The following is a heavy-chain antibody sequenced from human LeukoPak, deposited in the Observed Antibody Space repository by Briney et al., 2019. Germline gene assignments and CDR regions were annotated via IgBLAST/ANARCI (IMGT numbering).Heavy chain of an antibody. Sequence: GGSLRLSCAASGFTFDDYAMHWVRQAPGKGLEWVSGISWNSGSIGYADSVKGRFTISRDNAKNSLYLQMNSLRAEDTAVYYCAKMPVSTRSKYYFDYWGQGTLVTVSS. V-gene: IGHV3-9*01. CDR3: AKMPVSTRSKYYFDY. CDR2: ISWNSGSI. CDR1: GFTFDDYA. J-gene: IGHJ4*02. D-gene: IGHD5/OR15-5a*01.